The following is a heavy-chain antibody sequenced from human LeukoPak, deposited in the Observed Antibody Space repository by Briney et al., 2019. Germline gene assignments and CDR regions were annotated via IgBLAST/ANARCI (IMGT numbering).Heavy chain of an antibody. Sequence: SETLSLTCTVSGGSISSYYWSWIRQPPGKGLEWIGYIYYSGSTNYNPSLKSRVTISVDTSKNQFSLMLSSVTAADTAVYYCARHIKDTAASDFWGQGTLVTVSS. CDR1: GGSISSYY. V-gene: IGHV4-59*08. CDR2: IYYSGST. D-gene: IGHD5-18*01. CDR3: ARHIKDTAASDF. J-gene: IGHJ4*02.